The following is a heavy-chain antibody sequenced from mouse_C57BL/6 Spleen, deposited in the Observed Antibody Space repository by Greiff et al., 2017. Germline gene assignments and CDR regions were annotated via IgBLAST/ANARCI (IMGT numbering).Heavy chain of an antibody. J-gene: IGHJ2*01. V-gene: IGHV1-82*01. CDR1: GYAFSSSW. CDR2: IYPGDGDT. CDR3: ARKGTGTYYFDY. Sequence: VQLQESGPELVKPGASVKISCKASGYAFSSSWMNWVKQRPGKGLEWIGRIYPGDGDTNYNGKVKGKATLTADKSSSTAYMQLSSLTSEDSAVYFCARKGTGTYYFDYWGQGTTLTVSS. D-gene: IGHD4-1*01.